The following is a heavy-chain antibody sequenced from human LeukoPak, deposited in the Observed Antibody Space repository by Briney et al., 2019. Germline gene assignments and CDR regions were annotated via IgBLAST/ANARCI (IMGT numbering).Heavy chain of an antibody. CDR2: IPYSGST. Sequence: PSETLSLTCTVSGGSISRYYWSWIRQPPGKGLEWIGYIPYSGSTNYNPSLKSRVTISVETSQNQFSLKLSSVTAADTAMYYCARHLYESRGQTSFDYWGQGTLVTVSS. J-gene: IGHJ4*02. D-gene: IGHD3-22*01. CDR3: ARHLYESRGQTSFDY. CDR1: GGSISRYY. V-gene: IGHV4-59*08.